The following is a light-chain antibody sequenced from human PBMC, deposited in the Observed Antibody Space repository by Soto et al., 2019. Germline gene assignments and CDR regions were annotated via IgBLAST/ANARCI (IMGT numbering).Light chain of an antibody. CDR3: QQYISSPWT. CDR2: GAS. V-gene: IGKV3-20*01. CDR1: QSVSSKS. J-gene: IGKJ1*01. Sequence: EIVLTQSPGTLSVSPGERVSLSCRASQSVSSKSVAWYQQKPGQAPSLLIYGASSRATGIPDRFGGSGSGSGTDFTLTISRVEPEDFAVYYCQQYISSPWTFGQGTKVDIK.